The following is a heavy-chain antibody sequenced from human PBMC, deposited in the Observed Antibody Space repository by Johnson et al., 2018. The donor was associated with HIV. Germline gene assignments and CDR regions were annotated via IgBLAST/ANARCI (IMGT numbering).Heavy chain of an antibody. Sequence: VQLVESGGGLVQPGGSLRLSCAASGFTFSSYAMSWVRQAPGKGLEWVSAISGSGGSTYYADSVKGRFTISRDTSKNTLYLQMNSLRAEETAVYYCAKGATYYYGSGSYYTGSAFDIWGQGTMVTVSS. CDR3: AKGATYYYGSGSYYTGSAFDI. J-gene: IGHJ3*02. V-gene: IGHV3-23*04. CDR1: GFTFSSYA. D-gene: IGHD3-10*01. CDR2: ISGSGGST.